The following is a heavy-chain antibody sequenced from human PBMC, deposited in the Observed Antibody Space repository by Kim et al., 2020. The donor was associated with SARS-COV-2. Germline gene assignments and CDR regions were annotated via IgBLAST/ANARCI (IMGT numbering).Heavy chain of an antibody. D-gene: IGHD5-18*01. CDR3: ARDVGNSYGYSGFDY. V-gene: IGHV4-59*01. J-gene: IGHJ4*02. Sequence: PSLKSRVTISVDTSKNQFSLKLSSVTAADTAVYYCARDVGNSYGYSGFDYWGQGTLVTVSS.